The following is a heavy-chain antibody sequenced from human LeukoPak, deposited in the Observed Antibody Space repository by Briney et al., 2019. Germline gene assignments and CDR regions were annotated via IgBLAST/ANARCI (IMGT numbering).Heavy chain of an antibody. CDR1: GFTFSSYG. Sequence: PGRSLRLSCAASGFTFSSYGMHWVRQAPGKGLEWVAVISYDGSNKYYADSVKGRFTISRDNSKNTLYLQMNSLRAEDTAVYYCAKDYGGYYYGPGTHFDYWGQGTLVTVSS. CDR3: AKDYGGYYYGPGTHFDY. CDR2: ISYDGSNK. D-gene: IGHD3-10*01. V-gene: IGHV3-30*18. J-gene: IGHJ4*02.